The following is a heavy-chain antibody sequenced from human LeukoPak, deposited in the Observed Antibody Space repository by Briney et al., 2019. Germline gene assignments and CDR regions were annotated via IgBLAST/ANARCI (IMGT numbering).Heavy chain of an antibody. D-gene: IGHD2-15*01. CDR3: ARAAEYCSAGSCYPSAFDI. CDR2: ISDSGGSA. J-gene: IGHJ3*02. V-gene: IGHV3-23*01. Sequence: PGGSLRLSCAASGFTFSSYIMSWVRQAPGKGLEWVSAISDSGGSAYYADSVKGRFTVSRDNSKNTLYLQMNSLRAEDTAVYYCARAAEYCSAGSCYPSAFDIWGQGTMVTVSS. CDR1: GFTFSSYI.